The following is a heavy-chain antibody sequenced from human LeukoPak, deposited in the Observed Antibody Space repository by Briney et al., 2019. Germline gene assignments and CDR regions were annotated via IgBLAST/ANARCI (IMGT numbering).Heavy chain of an antibody. Sequence: GGSLRLSCAASGFTFSSYAMNWVRQAPGKGLEWVSAISGSGGSTYYADSVKGRFTISRDNSKNTLYLQMNSLRAEDTAVYYCAKFETPFLTPYYFDYWGQGTLVTVSS. CDR3: AKFETPFLTPYYFDY. CDR1: GFTFSSYA. D-gene: IGHD2/OR15-2a*01. J-gene: IGHJ4*02. CDR2: ISGSGGST. V-gene: IGHV3-23*01.